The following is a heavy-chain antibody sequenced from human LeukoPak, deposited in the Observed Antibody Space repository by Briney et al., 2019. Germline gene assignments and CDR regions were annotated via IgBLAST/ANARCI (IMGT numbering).Heavy chain of an antibody. D-gene: IGHD2/OR15-2a*01. J-gene: IGHJ4*02. CDR2: IKQDGSDK. CDR1: GFTFSSYW. V-gene: IGHV3-7*01. Sequence: GGSLRLSCAASGFTFSSYWMSWVRQAPGKGLEWVANIKQDGSDKFYVDSVKGRFTISRDNAKNSLSLQMNNLRGEDTAVYYCATYLRSGPIDYWGQGTLVTVSS. CDR3: ATYLRSGPIDY.